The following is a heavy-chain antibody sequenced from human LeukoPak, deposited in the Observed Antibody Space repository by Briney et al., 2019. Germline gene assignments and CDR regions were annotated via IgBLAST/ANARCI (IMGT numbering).Heavy chain of an antibody. CDR2: INAGNGNT. CDR1: GYTFTSYA. D-gene: IGHD3-22*01. V-gene: IGHV1-3*01. J-gene: IGHJ4*02. Sequence: ASVKVSCKASGYTFTSYAMHWVRQAPGQRLEWMGWINAGNGNTKYSQKFQGRVTITRDTSASTAYMELSSLRSEDTAVYYCAREWADPVEPSMIVVVYFDYWGQGTLVTVSS. CDR3: AREWADPVEPSMIVVVYFDY.